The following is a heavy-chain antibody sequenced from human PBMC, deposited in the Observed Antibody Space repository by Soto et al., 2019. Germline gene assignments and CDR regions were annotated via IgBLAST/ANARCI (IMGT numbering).Heavy chain of an antibody. CDR2: INHSGST. CDR1: GGSFSGYY. CDR3: ARGLFRPAGGGVIVHYYYSYYMDV. V-gene: IGHV4-34*01. J-gene: IGHJ6*03. D-gene: IGHD3-16*02. Sequence: SETLSLTCAVYGGSFSGYYWSWIRQPPGKGLEWIGEINHSGSTNYNPSLKSRVTISVDTSKNQFSLKLSSVTAADTAVYYCARGLFRPAGGGVIVHYYYSYYMDVWGKGTTVTVSS.